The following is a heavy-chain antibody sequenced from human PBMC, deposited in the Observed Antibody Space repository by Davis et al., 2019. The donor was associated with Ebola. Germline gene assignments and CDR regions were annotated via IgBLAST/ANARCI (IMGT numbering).Heavy chain of an antibody. CDR3: AKGDYWYYYYYGMDV. Sequence: PGGSLRLSCAASGFTFSSYSMNWVRQAPGKGLEWISSISSSSSYIYYADSVKGRFTISRDNSKNTLYLQMNSLRTEDTAVYYCAKGDYWYYYYYGMDVWGQGTTVTVSS. J-gene: IGHJ6*02. D-gene: IGHD2-8*02. CDR1: GFTFSSYS. V-gene: IGHV3-21*01. CDR2: ISSSSSYI.